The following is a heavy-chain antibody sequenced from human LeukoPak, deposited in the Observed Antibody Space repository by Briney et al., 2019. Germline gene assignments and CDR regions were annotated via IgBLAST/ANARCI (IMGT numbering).Heavy chain of an antibody. CDR2: INPNSGGT. D-gene: IGHD6-13*01. J-gene: IGHJ3*02. CDR3: ARIGSSWDSFGAFDI. Sequence: GASVKVSCKASGYTFTGYYMHWVRQAPGQGLEWMGWINPNSGGTNYAQKFQGRVTMTRDTSISTAYMELSRLRSDDTAVYYCARIGSSWDSFGAFDIWGQGTMVTVSS. V-gene: IGHV1-2*02. CDR1: GYTFTGYY.